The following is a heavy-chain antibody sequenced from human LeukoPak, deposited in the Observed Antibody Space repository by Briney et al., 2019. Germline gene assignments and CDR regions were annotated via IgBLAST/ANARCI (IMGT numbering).Heavy chain of an antibody. V-gene: IGHV4-4*07. J-gene: IGHJ6*02. CDR2: IYTSGST. CDR1: GGSISRYY. Sequence: SETLSLTCTVSGGSISRYYWSWIRQPAGKGLEWIGRIYTSGSTNYNPSLKSRVTMSLDTSKNQFYLKLSSVTAADTAVYYCARGPRNCSGGSCYSSWGPYYYGMDVWGQGTTVTVSS. CDR3: ARGPRNCSGGSCYSSWGPYYYGMDV. D-gene: IGHD2-15*01.